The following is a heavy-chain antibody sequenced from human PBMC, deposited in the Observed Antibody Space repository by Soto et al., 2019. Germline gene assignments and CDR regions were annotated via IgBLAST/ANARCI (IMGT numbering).Heavy chain of an antibody. J-gene: IGHJ5*02. D-gene: IGHD6-13*01. CDR2: IIPIFGTA. V-gene: IGHV1-69*13. CDR1: GGTFSSYA. CDR3: ASRRDYSAAKGYNWFDP. Sequence: SVKVSCKASGGTFSSYAISWVRQAPGQGLEWMGGIIPIFGTANYAQKFQGRVTITADESTSTAYMELSSLRSEDTAVYYCASRRDYSAAKGYNWFDPWGQGTLVTVSS.